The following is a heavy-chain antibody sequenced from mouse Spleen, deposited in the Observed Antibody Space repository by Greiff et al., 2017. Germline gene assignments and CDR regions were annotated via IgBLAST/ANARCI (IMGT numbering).Heavy chain of an antibody. J-gene: IGHJ1*01. Sequence: EVHLVESGGGLVKPGGSLKLSCAASGFTFSSYTMSWVRQTPAKRLEWVATISSGGGNTYYPDSVKGRFTISRDNARNTLYLQMSSLRSEDTAMYYCARRSYDWYFDVWGAGTTVTVSS. CDR3: ARRSYDWYFDV. CDR2: ISSGGGNT. V-gene: IGHV5-9*04. D-gene: IGHD1-1*01. CDR1: GFTFSSYT.